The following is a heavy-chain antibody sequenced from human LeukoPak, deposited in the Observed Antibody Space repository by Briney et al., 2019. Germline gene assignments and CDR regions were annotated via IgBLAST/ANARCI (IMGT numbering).Heavy chain of an antibody. CDR2: ISYDGSNK. D-gene: IGHD4-17*01. CDR1: GFTFGSYA. CDR3: ARDRAYGDYRDAFDI. J-gene: IGHJ3*02. Sequence: GGSLRLSCAASGFTFGSYAMHWVRQAPGKGLEGVAVISYDGSNKYYADSVKGRFTISRDNSKNTPYLQMNSLRAEDTAVYYCARDRAYGDYRDAFDIWGQGTMVTVSS. V-gene: IGHV3-30*04.